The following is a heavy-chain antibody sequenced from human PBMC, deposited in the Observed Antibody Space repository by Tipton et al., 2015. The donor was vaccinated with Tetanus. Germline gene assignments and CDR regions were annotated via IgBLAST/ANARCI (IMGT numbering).Heavy chain of an antibody. CDR2: IIPIFGTA. Sequence: QLVQSGAEVKKPGSSVKVSCKASGGTFSSYAISWVRQAPGQGLEWMGGIIPIFGTANYAQKFQGRVTITADESTSTAYMELSSLRSEDTAVYYCAREGMLLLRISEDGMDVWGQGTTVTVSS. D-gene: IGHD2-15*01. CDR1: GGTFSSYA. CDR3: AREGMLLLRISEDGMDV. V-gene: IGHV1-69*01. J-gene: IGHJ6*02.